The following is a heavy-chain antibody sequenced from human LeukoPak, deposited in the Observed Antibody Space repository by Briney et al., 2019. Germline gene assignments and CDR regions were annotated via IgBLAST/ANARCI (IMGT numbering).Heavy chain of an antibody. CDR3: ARESPYYDYVWGSYRQDY. CDR2: IKQDGSEK. J-gene: IGHJ4*02. D-gene: IGHD3-16*02. CDR1: GFTFSSYW. V-gene: IGHV3-7*01. Sequence: GGSLRLSCAASGFTFSSYWMSWVRQAPGKGLEWVANIKQDGSEKYYVDSVKGRFTISRDNAKNSLYLQMNSLRAEDTAVYYCARESPYYDYVWGSYRQDYWGQGTLVTVSS.